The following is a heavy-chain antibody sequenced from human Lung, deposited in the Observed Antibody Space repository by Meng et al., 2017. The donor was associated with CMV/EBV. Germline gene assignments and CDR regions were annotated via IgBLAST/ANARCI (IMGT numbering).Heavy chain of an antibody. D-gene: IGHD2-15*01. V-gene: IGHV1-18*01. CDR3: ASGTPGRSYCDY. Sequence: QVQLVQSGSELKKPGASVKVSCKASGYTVGSYGICWVRQAPGQGLEWMGWFVNYVDTYPAPKFQGRVTMTTDTHTNTAFMELRSLTSDDTAVYYCASGTPGRSYCDYWGQGTLVTVSS. J-gene: IGHJ4*02. CDR1: GYTVGSYG. CDR2: FVNYVDT.